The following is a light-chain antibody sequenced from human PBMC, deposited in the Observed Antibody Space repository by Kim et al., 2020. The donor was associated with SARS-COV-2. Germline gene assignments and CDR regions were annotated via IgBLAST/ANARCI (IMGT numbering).Light chain of an antibody. CDR3: QQSYNTHV. Sequence: SASVGERVTTTCLASQTIDKYLNWYQQQPGKAPRLLIYGVSNLQSGVPSKFSGSGSGTDFTLTISPLQPEDFAIYYCQQSYNTHVFGPGTKGDIK. V-gene: IGKV1-39*01. CDR2: GVS. J-gene: IGKJ3*01. CDR1: QTIDKY.